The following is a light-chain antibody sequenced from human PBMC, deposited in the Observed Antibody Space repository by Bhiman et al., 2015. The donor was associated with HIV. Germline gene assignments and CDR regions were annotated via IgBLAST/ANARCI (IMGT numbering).Light chain of an antibody. V-gene: IGLV2-14*03. J-gene: IGLJ1*01. Sequence: QSALTQPASGSGSPGQSITISCTGTSNDVGGYNYVSWYQQHPGKAPKLMIYDVTKRPSGVSDRFSGSKSGTSATLGITGLQTGDEADYYCGTWDSSLSTGGVFGTGTKVTVL. CDR3: GTWDSSLSTGGV. CDR2: DVT. CDR1: SNDVGGYNY.